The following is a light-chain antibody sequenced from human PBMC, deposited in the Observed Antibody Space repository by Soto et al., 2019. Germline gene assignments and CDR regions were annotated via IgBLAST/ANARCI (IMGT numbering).Light chain of an antibody. Sequence: EIVLTQSPGTLSLSPGERATLSCRASQSVSSSYLAWYQQKPGQAPRLLIYGASSRATGIPDRFSGSGSGPDFTLTISILEHEDFAVYYGQQYGSSPPEITFGPGTKVDIK. V-gene: IGKV3-20*01. J-gene: IGKJ3*01. CDR2: GAS. CDR3: QQYGSSPPEIT. CDR1: QSVSSSY.